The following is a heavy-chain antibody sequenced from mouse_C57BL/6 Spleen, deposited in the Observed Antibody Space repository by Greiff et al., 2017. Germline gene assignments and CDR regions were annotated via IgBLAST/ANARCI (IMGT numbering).Heavy chain of an antibody. Sequence: EVKLMESGGGLVKPGGSLKLSCAASGFTFSSYTMSWVRQTPEKRLEWVATISGGGGNTYYPDSVKGRFTLSRDNAKNTLYLQMSSLWSEDTALYYCARRDGNCGAWCSYRGERSLVTLSA. D-gene: IGHD2-1*01. CDR3: ARRDGNCGAWCSY. V-gene: IGHV5-9*01. CDR2: ISGGGGNT. CDR1: GFTFSSYT. J-gene: IGHJ3*01.